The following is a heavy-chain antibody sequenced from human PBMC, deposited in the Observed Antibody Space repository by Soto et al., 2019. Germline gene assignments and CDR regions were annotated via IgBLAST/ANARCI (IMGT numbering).Heavy chain of an antibody. V-gene: IGHV4-39*01. J-gene: IGHJ4*02. CDR2: IFYGVST. Sequence: SETLSLTCTVSGSSINSSGYYWGWIRQPPGKGLEWIGSIFYGVSTYYNPSLNSRVTVSVDTSKNQFSLNLRSVTAADTAVYYCARLPSRHLVDYWGQGTQVTVSS. CDR3: ARLPSRHLVDY. CDR1: GSSINSSGYY. D-gene: IGHD3-3*02.